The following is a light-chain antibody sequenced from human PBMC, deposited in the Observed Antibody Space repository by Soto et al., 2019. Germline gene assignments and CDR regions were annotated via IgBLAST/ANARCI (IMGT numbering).Light chain of an antibody. CDR3: QHYFTTPIT. CDR1: QSILKTSNGLYH. Sequence: EIVMTQSPASLAVSLGERATFNCKSSQSILKTSNGLYHLAWYQQKPGQPPKRLIYWASTRESGVPDRFSGSGSGTDFTLTISSLQAEDVAVYYCQHYFTTPITFGGGTKVDI. CDR2: WAS. V-gene: IGKV4-1*01. J-gene: IGKJ4*01.